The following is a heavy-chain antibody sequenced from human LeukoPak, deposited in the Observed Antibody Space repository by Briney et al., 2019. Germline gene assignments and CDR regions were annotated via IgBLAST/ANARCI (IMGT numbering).Heavy chain of an antibody. V-gene: IGHV4-38-2*02. Sequence: SETRSLTCTASGYSISSGYYWGWIRQPPGKGLEWIGSIYHSGSTYYNASLKSRVTISVDTSKNQFSLKLSSVTAADTAVYYCASSMGQLWFPLNWGQGTLVTVSS. CDR3: ASSMGQLWFPLN. CDR2: IYHSGST. CDR1: GYSISSGYY. D-gene: IGHD5-18*01. J-gene: IGHJ4*02.